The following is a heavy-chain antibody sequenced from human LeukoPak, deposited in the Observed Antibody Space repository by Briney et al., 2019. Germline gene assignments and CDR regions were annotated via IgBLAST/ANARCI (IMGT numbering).Heavy chain of an antibody. J-gene: IGHJ4*02. CDR1: GFTFSSTA. CDR3: VKSGSGWYIFDY. CDR2: ISGSGSSI. D-gene: IGHD6-19*01. Sequence: GESLRLSCAASGFTFSSTALSWVRQAPGKGLDWVSVISGSGSSIFYADSVKGRFTISRDNSKNTLYLQMNSLRAEDTAVYYCVKSGSGWYIFDYWGQGTLVTVSS. V-gene: IGHV3-23*01.